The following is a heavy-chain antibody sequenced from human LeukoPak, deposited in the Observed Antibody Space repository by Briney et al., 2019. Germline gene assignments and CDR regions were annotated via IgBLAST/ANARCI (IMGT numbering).Heavy chain of an antibody. CDR3: ARDLAEGYCSGSCYPRGYYYGMDV. CDR1: GYTFTSYG. CDR2: ISAYNGNT. V-gene: IGHV1-18*01. D-gene: IGHD2-15*01. Sequence: ASVKVSCKASGYTFTSYGISWVRQAPGQGLEWMGWISAYNGNTNYAQKLQGRVTMTTDTSTSTAYMELRSPRSDDTAVYYCARDLAEGYCSGSCYPRGYYYGMDVWGQGTTVTVSS. J-gene: IGHJ6*02.